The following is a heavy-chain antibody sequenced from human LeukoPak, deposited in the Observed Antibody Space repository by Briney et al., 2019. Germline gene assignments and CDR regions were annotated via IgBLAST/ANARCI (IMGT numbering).Heavy chain of an antibody. D-gene: IGHD1-26*01. Sequence: PGRSLRLSCAASGFTFSDYGIHWVRQAPGKGLEWVAVIWYDGTNKYYGDSVKGRFTISRDNSKDTLYLQMNSLRAEDTAVYYSAKDRGSYSTTADSWGQGTLVTVSS. CDR3: AKDRGSYSTTADS. J-gene: IGHJ5*01. CDR1: GFTFSDYG. V-gene: IGHV3-33*06. CDR2: IWYDGTNK.